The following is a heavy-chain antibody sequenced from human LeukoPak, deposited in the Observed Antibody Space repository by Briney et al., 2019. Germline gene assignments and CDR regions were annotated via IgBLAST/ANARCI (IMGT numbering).Heavy chain of an antibody. J-gene: IGHJ3*02. CDR1: GFTFSSYS. CDR2: IGGSGGST. D-gene: IGHD3-10*01. Sequence: PGGSLRLSCAASGFTFSSYSINWVRQAPGKGLEWVSAIGGSGGSTYYADSVKGRFTISRDNSKNTLYLQMNSLRAEDTAVYYCAKALGWGSGSYYPRGGRYFDIWGQGTMVTVSS. CDR3: AKALGWGSGSYYPRGGRYFDI. V-gene: IGHV3-23*01.